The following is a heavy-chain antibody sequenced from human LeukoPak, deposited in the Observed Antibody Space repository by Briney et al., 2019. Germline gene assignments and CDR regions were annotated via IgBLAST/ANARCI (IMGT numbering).Heavy chain of an antibody. Sequence: GGSLRLSCAASGFTFSSYAMSWVRQAPGKGLEWVSAISGSGGSTYYADFVKGRFTISRDNSKNTLYLQMNSLRAEDTAVYYCAKDPSYYYDSSGYYYFDYWGQGTLVTVSS. CDR1: GFTFSSYA. V-gene: IGHV3-23*01. J-gene: IGHJ4*02. CDR3: AKDPSYYYDSSGYYYFDY. D-gene: IGHD3-22*01. CDR2: ISGSGGST.